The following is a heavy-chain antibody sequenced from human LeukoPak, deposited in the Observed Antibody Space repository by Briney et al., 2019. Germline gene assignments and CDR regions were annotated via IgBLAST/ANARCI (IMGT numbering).Heavy chain of an antibody. J-gene: IGHJ6*03. CDR2: INHSGST. V-gene: IGHV4-34*01. CDR3: ARTKGDFWSGYFSYYYMDV. Sequence: SETLSLTCAVYGGSFSGYYWSWIRQTPEKGLEWIEEINHSGSTNYNPSLKSRVTISVDTSKNQFSLNLSSVTAADTAVFYCARTKGDFWSGYFSYYYMDVWGKGTTVTVSS. D-gene: IGHD3-3*01. CDR1: GGSFSGYY.